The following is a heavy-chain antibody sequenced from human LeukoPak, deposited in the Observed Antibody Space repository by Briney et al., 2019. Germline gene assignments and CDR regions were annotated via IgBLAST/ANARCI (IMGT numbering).Heavy chain of an antibody. V-gene: IGHV4-59*01. CDR3: ARSGSGSYYKGDAFDI. CDR2: IYYSGST. J-gene: IGHJ3*02. D-gene: IGHD3-10*01. Sequence: SETLSLTCTVSGGSISSYYWSWLRQPPGKGLEGIGYIYYSGSTNYNPSLKSRVTISVDTSKNQFSLKLSSVTAADTAVYYCARSGSGSYYKGDAFDIWGQGTMVTVSS. CDR1: GGSISSYY.